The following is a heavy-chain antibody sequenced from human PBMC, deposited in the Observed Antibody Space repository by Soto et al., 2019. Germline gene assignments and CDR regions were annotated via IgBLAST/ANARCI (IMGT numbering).Heavy chain of an antibody. CDR3: ARESEDLTSNFDY. CDR1: GFTFTRYI. Sequence: GGSLRPSCAASGFTFTRYIMNLVRQSPGKGLEWVSSISSTTNYIYYADSMKGRFTVSRDNAKNSVYLEMNSLSAEDTAVYYCARESEDLTSNFDYWGQGTLVTVSS. V-gene: IGHV3-21*01. J-gene: IGHJ4*02. CDR2: ISSTTNYI.